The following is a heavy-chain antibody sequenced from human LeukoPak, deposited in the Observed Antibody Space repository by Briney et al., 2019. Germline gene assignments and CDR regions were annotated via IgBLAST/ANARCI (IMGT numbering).Heavy chain of an antibody. CDR1: GFKFNDYG. CDR3: AKDLGTYDDDLTGYVHYYFYMDV. J-gene: IGHJ6*03. D-gene: IGHD3-9*01. Sequence: GGSLRLSCAASGFKFNDYGMSWVRQAPGKGLEWVSSISASGSLIYYTDSVEGRFTISRDNSKNTLYLQMNSLRPEDAAVYYCAKDLGTYDDDLTGYVHYYFYMDVWGKGTTVTISS. V-gene: IGHV3-23*01. CDR2: ISASGSLI.